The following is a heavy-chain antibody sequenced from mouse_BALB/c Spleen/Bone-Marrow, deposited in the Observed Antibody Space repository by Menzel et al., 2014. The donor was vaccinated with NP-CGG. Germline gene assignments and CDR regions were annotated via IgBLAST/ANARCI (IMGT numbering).Heavy chain of an antibody. J-gene: IGHJ1*01. CDR1: GYSFPRYS. Sequence: QVQLPQSEAELVKPGASVKLSCKASGYSFPRYSMYWVKQRHGQGLEWIGEINPSNGGTNFNEKFKSKATPTVDKSSGTAYMQFSSLTSEDSAVYYGTRSNYGYWYFDVLCAGTTVTVSS. CDR3: TRSNYGYWYFDV. V-gene: IGHV1S81*02. CDR2: INPSNGGT. D-gene: IGHD1-1*01.